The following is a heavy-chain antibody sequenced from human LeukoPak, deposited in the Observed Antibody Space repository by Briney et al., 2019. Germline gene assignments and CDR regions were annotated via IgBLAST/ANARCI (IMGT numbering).Heavy chain of an antibody. V-gene: IGHV2-5*01. CDR1: GFSLTTSGVG. Sequence: SGPTLVNPTQTLTLTCTFSGFSLTTSGVGVGWIRQPPGKALEWLALIYWNDDKRYSPSLRTRLTIIKDTSKNQVVLTMTNMDPVDTATYYCAHVRILWFGESRGNWFDPWGQGTLVTVSS. CDR3: AHVRILWFGESRGNWFDP. CDR2: IYWNDDK. D-gene: IGHD3-10*01. J-gene: IGHJ5*02.